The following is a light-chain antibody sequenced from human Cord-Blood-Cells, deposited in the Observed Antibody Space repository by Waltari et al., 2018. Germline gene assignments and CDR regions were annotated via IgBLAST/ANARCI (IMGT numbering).Light chain of an antibody. CDR2: AAS. CDR3: QQSYSTPLT. Sequence: DIQMTQSPSSLSASVGDRVTITCLPIQSTRSYLNWYQQKPGKVPKLLIYAASSLQSGVPSRFSGSGSGTDFTLTISSLQPEDFATYYCQQSYSTPLTFGGGTKVEIK. V-gene: IGKV1-39*01. J-gene: IGKJ4*01. CDR1: QSTRSY.